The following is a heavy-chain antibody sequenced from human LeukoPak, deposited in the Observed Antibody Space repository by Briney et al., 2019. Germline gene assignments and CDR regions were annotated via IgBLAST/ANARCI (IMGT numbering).Heavy chain of an antibody. CDR2: INHSGST. CDR1: GGSFSSYY. Sequence: SGTLSLPCAVYGGSFSSYYWSWIRRPPGKGVEWMGAINHSGSTNYNPSLKRRITISVDTSNNHFSLKVSSVTAADTAVYYCARNARYNWFDPWGQGTLVTVSS. J-gene: IGHJ5*02. D-gene: IGHD2-8*01. V-gene: IGHV4-34*01. CDR3: ARNARYNWFDP.